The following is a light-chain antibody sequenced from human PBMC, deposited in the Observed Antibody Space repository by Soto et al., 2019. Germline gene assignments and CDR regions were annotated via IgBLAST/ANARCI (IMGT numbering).Light chain of an antibody. CDR1: QSVSSSY. J-gene: IGKJ1*01. CDR2: DAS. CDR3: QEYGSSRRT. V-gene: IGKV3-20*01. Sequence: EIVLTHSPGTLSLSPCERATLSFSASQSVSSSYLAWYQQKPGQAPRLLIYDASSRATGIPDRFSGSGSGTDFTLTISRLEPEDFAVYYCQEYGSSRRTFGQGTKVDIK.